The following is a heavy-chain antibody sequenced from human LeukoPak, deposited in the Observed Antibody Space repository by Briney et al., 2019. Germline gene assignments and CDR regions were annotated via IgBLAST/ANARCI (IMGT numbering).Heavy chain of an antibody. Sequence: PGGSLRLSCAASGFTFSTYSMSWVRQAPGKGLEWVASINPDGGEIHYVDSVKGRFTISRDNAKNSLYLQMNSLRAEDTAVYYCAELGITMIGGVWGKGTTVTISS. CDR2: INPDGGEI. D-gene: IGHD3-10*02. CDR3: AELGITMIGGV. CDR1: GFTFSTYS. J-gene: IGHJ6*04. V-gene: IGHV3-7*01.